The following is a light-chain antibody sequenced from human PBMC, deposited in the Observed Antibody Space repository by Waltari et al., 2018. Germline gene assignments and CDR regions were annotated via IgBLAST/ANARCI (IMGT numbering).Light chain of an antibody. J-gene: IGKJ5*01. CDR3: MQALQPTIT. Sequence: IVMTQSPLSLPVTPGEPASISCRSIQSLLHSNGYNYLDWYLQKPGQSPQLLIYLGSNRASGVPDRFSGSGSGTDFTLKISRVEAEDVGVYYCMQALQPTITFGQGTRLEIK. CDR2: LGS. V-gene: IGKV2-28*01. CDR1: QSLLHSNGYNY.